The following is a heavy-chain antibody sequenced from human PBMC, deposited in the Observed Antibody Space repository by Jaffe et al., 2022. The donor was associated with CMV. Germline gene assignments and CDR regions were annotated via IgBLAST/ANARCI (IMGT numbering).Heavy chain of an antibody. V-gene: IGHV2-70*01. Sequence: QVTLRESGPALVKPTQTLTLTCTFSGFSLSSPQVCVSWIRQSPGKALEWLALIDGGNNKYYSASLKTRLTISKDTSKDEVFLTMANMDAVDTATYYCARYHFKGSSPPGGFDFWGQGTMVTVSS. J-gene: IGHJ3*01. CDR2: IDGGNNK. CDR1: GFSLSSPQVC. D-gene: IGHD3-10*01. CDR3: ARYHFKGSSPPGGFDF.